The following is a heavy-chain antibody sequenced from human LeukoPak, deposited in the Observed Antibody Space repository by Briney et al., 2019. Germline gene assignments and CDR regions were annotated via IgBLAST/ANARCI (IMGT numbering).Heavy chain of an antibody. CDR2: INHSGST. Sequence: SETLSLTCAVYGGSFSGYYWSWIRQPPGKGLEWIGAINHSGSTNYNPSLKSRVTISVDTSKNQFSLKLSSVTAADTAVYYCAGARFVVVPAAISRWARPGFDYWGQGTLVTVSS. J-gene: IGHJ4*02. CDR3: AGARFVVVPAAISRWARPGFDY. V-gene: IGHV4-34*01. D-gene: IGHD2-2*02. CDR1: GGSFSGYY.